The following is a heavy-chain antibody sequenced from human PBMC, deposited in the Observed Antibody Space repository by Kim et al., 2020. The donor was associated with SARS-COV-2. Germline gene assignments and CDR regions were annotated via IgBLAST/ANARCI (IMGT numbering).Heavy chain of an antibody. Sequence: SETLSLTCTVSGGSISSYYWSWIRQPPGKGLEWIGYIYYSGSTTYNPSLKSRVTISVDTSKNQFSLKLSSVTAADTAVYYCASTGYSSGWDNYYYYYYGMDVWGQGTTVTVSS. CDR3: ASTGYSSGWDNYYYYYYGMDV. D-gene: IGHD6-19*01. CDR2: IYYSGST. CDR1: GGSISSYY. V-gene: IGHV4-59*13. J-gene: IGHJ6*02.